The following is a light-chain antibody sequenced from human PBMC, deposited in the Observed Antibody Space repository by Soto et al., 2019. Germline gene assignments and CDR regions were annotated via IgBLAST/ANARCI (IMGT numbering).Light chain of an antibody. CDR1: QSVSFSY. Sequence: EIVLTQSPGTLSLSPGERATLSCRASQSVSFSYLAWYQQKPGQAPRLLIYGASTRATGIPDRFSGSGSGTDFTLTISRLEPEDSAVYYCQQYDNSPRWTFGQGTKVEFK. CDR2: GAS. CDR3: QQYDNSPRWT. V-gene: IGKV3-20*01. J-gene: IGKJ1*01.